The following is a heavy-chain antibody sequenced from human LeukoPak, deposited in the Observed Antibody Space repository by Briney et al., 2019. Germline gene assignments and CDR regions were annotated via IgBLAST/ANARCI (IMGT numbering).Heavy chain of an antibody. CDR3: AALWFGEPGGYY. J-gene: IGHJ4*02. CDR1: GGSFSGYY. D-gene: IGHD3-10*01. V-gene: IGHV4-34*01. Sequence: PSETLSLTCAVYGGSFSGYYWSWIRQPPGNGLERIGEINHSGSTNYNPSLKSRVTISVDTSKNQFSLKLSSVTAADTAVYYCAALWFGEPGGYYWGQGTLVTVSS. CDR2: INHSGST.